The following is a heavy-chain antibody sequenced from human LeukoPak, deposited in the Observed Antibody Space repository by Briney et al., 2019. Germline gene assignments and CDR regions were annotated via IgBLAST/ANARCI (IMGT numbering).Heavy chain of an antibody. V-gene: IGHV4-34*01. D-gene: IGHD3-10*01. CDR1: GFTVSSNY. CDR3: ARDYRGSGSYFWFDP. CDR2: INHSGST. J-gene: IGHJ5*02. Sequence: GSLRLSCAASGFTVSSNYMSWIRQPPGKGLEWIGEINHSGSTNYNPSLKSRVTISVDTSKNQFSLKLSSVTAADTAVYYCARDYRGSGSYFWFDPWGQGTLVTVSS.